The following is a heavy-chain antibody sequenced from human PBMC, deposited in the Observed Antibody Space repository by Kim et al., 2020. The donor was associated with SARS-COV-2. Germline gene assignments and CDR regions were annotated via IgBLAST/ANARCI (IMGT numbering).Heavy chain of an antibody. D-gene: IGHD6-13*01. V-gene: IGHV1-18*01. CDR3: AREVGYSSTVRWFDP. J-gene: IGHJ5*02. Sequence: QKLQGRVTMTTDTSTSTAYMELRSLRSDDTGVYYCAREVGYSSTVRWFDPWGQGTLVTVSS.